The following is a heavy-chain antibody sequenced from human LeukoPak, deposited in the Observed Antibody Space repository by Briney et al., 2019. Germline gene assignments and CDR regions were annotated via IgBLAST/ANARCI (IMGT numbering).Heavy chain of an antibody. V-gene: IGHV3-74*01. CDR1: GFTFSSYW. Sequence: SGGSLRLSCAASGFTFSSYWMHWVRQAPGKGLVWVSRINSDGSSTSYADSVRGRFTISRDNAKNTLYLQMNSLRAEDTAVYYCARSDYDFWSGPEYWGQGTLVTVSS. CDR2: INSDGSST. CDR3: ARSDYDFWSGPEY. J-gene: IGHJ4*02. D-gene: IGHD3-3*01.